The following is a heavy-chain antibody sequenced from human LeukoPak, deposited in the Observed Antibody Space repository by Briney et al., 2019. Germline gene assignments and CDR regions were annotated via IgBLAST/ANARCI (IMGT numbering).Heavy chain of an antibody. CDR3: SRESGPFCPFGY. CDR2: ISLAGQT. Sequence: PSGTLSLTCGVSGGSISGTNWWSWVRQPPGQGLEWIGEISLAGQTNYNPSLNGRVTMSLDKSSNQLTLHLTSVTAADTATYFCSRESGPFCPFGYWGQGTLVIVSS. J-gene: IGHJ4*02. D-gene: IGHD1-26*01. V-gene: IGHV4-4*02. CDR1: GGSISGTNW.